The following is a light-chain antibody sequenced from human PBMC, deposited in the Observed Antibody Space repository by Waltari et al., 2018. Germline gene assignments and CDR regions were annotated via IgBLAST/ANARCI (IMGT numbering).Light chain of an antibody. CDR2: AVS. V-gene: IGLV2-14*03. CDR3: SSYTNSNTWV. CDR1: SGDIGVFHY. J-gene: IGLJ3*02. Sequence: QSALTQPASVSGSPGQPITISCTGTSGDIGVFHYVSWYQQHPGKVPKLLLYAVSKRPSGVSNRFSGSKSGNTASLTISGLQAEDEADYYCSSYTNSNTWVFGGGTKLTVL.